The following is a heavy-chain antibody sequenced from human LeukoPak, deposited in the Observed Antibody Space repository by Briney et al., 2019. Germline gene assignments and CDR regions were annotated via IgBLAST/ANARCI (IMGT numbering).Heavy chain of an antibody. D-gene: IGHD3-3*01. Sequence: GGSLRLSCAASGFTFDDYAMHWDRQAPGKGLEWVSGISWNSGSIGYADSVKGRFTISRDNAKNSLYLQMNSLRAEDTALYYCAKGGGSGYTIDYWGQGTLVTVSS. CDR1: GFTFDDYA. CDR3: AKGGGSGYTIDY. J-gene: IGHJ4*02. V-gene: IGHV3-9*01. CDR2: ISWNSGSI.